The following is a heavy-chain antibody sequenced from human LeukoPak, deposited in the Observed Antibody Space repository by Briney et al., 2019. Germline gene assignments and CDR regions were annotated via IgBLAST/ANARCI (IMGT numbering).Heavy chain of an antibody. V-gene: IGHV4-4*07. CDR2: IYSSGST. CDR3: ARDRNGDGATYFSY. J-gene: IGHJ4*02. Sequence: SETLSLTCTVSGGSINSYYWNWIRQSAGKGLEWIGRIYSSGSTHYNPSLKSRVTMSVDSSKKQFSLELSSVTAADTAVYYCARDRNGDGATYFSYWGQGALVTVSS. CDR1: GGSINSYY. D-gene: IGHD4/OR15-4a*01.